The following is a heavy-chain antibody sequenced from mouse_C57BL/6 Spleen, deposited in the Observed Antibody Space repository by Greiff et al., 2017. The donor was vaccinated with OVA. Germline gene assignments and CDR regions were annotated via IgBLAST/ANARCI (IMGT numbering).Heavy chain of an antibody. CDR3: TRDGNGYHYYFDY. V-gene: IGHV5-9-1*02. Sequence: DVKLVESGEGLVKPGGSLKLSCAASGFTFSSYAMSWVRQTPEKRLEWVAYISSGGDYTYYADTVKGRFTITRDKARNNSYLQMSRLKSEDAAMYYCTRDGNGYHYYFDYWGQGTTLTVSS. CDR2: ISSGGDYT. J-gene: IGHJ2*01. CDR1: GFTFSSYA. D-gene: IGHD2-2*01.